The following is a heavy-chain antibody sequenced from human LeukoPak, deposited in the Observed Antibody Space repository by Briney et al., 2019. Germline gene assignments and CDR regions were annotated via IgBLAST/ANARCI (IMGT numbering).Heavy chain of an antibody. J-gene: IGHJ4*02. D-gene: IGHD2-2*01. CDR3: AIQFCSSTTCPSNSRGG. V-gene: IGHV3-23*01. CDR2: IRGKGDST. Sequence: PGGALRLSCAASGFIFRNYAMRWVRQAPVEGQEEVSAIRGKGDSTYYADSVKGRFTISRDNSENTLYLQMNSLRAEDTAVYYCAIQFCSSTTCPSNSRGGWGQGILVTVSS. CDR1: GFIFRNYA.